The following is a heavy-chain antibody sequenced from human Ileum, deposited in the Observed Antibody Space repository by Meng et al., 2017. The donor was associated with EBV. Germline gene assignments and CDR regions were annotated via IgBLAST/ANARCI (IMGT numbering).Heavy chain of an antibody. CDR2: IHHTRGP. Sequence: QVQLQASGPGLVGPSGTLSLTCSVSGDSISNEHWWSWVRQSPGKGLEWIGEIHHTRGPNYNPSLKSRVIISVDKSNNHFSLRLSAVTAADTAVYYCASNGAFSLDHWGQGTLVTASS. CDR1: GDSISNEHW. CDR3: ASNGAFSLDH. D-gene: IGHD2-8*01. J-gene: IGHJ4*02. V-gene: IGHV4-4*02.